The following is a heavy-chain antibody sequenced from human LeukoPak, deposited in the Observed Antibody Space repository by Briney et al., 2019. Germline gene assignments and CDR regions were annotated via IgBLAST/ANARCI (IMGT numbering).Heavy chain of an antibody. J-gene: IGHJ4*02. Sequence: GGSLRLSCAASGFTFSSFGLHWARQAPGKGLEWVAFIRYDGSSKYYADSVKGRFTISRDISRNTLYLEMNSLRPDDTAVYYCAKISSHWGQGTLVTVSS. V-gene: IGHV3-30*02. CDR1: GFTFSSFG. CDR2: IRYDGSSK. D-gene: IGHD3-3*02. CDR3: AKISSH.